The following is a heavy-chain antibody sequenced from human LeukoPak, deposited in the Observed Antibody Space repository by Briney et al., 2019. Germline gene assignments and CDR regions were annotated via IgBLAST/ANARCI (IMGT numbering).Heavy chain of an antibody. V-gene: IGHV1-46*01. D-gene: IGHD3-10*01. Sequence: GASVKVSCKASGYTFTSYYMHWVRQAPGQGLEWMGIINPSGGSTSYAQKFQGRVTMTRDTSTSTVYMELSSPRSEDTAVYYCARSRITMVRSNWYFDLWGRGTLVTVSS. J-gene: IGHJ2*01. CDR2: INPSGGST. CDR1: GYTFTSYY. CDR3: ARSRITMVRSNWYFDL.